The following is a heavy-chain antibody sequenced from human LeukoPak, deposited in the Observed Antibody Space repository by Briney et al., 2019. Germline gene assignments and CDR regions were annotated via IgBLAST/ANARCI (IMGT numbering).Heavy chain of an antibody. V-gene: IGHV4-39*01. CDR3: ARRINLAAFDI. J-gene: IGHJ3*02. CDR1: GGSISSGSYY. CDR2: IYYSGST. Sequence: SETLSLTCTVSGGSISSGSYYWGWIRQPPGKGLEWIGSIYYSGSTYYNPSLKSRVTISVDTSKNQFSLKLSSVTAADTAVYYCARRINLAAFDIWGQGTMVTVSS. D-gene: IGHD2-21*01.